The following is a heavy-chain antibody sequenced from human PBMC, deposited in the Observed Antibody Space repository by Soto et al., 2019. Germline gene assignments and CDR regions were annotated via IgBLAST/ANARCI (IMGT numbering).Heavy chain of an antibody. V-gene: IGHV3-23*01. D-gene: IGHD3-16*02. CDR1: GFTFSSYA. J-gene: IGHJ3*02. CDR3: ARVVIHYNNPYAFDM. Sequence: GGSLRLSCAASGFTFSSYAMSWVRQAPGKGLEWVSGISGSGGGTIYADSVKGRFTISRDNSKNTLYLQMNSLRAEDTCVYYCARVVIHYNNPYAFDMWGQGTMVTVSS. CDR2: ISGSGGGT.